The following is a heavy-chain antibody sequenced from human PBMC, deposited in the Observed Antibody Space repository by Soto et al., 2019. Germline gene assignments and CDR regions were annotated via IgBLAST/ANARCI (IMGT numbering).Heavy chain of an antibody. CDR2: IPYDGSNK. CDR1: GFTCSSYG. Sequence: GGALRVSSADSGFTCSSYGMHWVRQSQGKGLEWVALIPYDGSNKDYADSVKGRFTISRDNSKNTLYLQMNSLRAEDTAVYYCASERLAVLRSVPDYWGQGTLVTVSS. D-gene: IGHD2-8*02. J-gene: IGHJ4*02. CDR3: ASERLAVLRSVPDY. V-gene: IGHV3-30-3*01.